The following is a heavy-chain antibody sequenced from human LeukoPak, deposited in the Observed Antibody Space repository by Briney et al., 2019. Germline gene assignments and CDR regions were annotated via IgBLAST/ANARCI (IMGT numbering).Heavy chain of an antibody. V-gene: IGHV4-59*01. CDR1: GGSISSNY. J-gene: IGHJ5*02. CDR2: IYYSGST. CDR3: ARVSYDYVWGSYRPNWFDP. D-gene: IGHD3-16*02. Sequence: PSETLSLTCTVSGGSISSNYWSWIRQPPGKGLEWIGDIYYSGSTNYNPSLKSRVTKSVDTSKNQFSLKLSSVTAADTAVYYCARVSYDYVWGSYRPNWFDPWGQGTLVTVSS.